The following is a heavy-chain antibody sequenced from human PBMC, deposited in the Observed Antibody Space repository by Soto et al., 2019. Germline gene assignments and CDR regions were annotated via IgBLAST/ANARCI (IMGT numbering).Heavy chain of an antibody. D-gene: IGHD3-16*01. CDR3: ARGSSALGY. CDR2: ISTSGSGT. Sequence: EVQLLESGGGLVQPGGSLRLSCVVSGFTFSSHSMSWVRQAPGKGLEWVSSISTSGSGTYHADSVKGRFAISRDNSKTTLFLQMNILRAEDTAEYYCARGSSALGYWGQGNLVSVSS. CDR1: GFTFSSHS. J-gene: IGHJ4*02. V-gene: IGHV3-23*01.